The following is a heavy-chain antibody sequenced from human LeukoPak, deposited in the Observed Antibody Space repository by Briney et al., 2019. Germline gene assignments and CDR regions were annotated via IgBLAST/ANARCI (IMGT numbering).Heavy chain of an antibody. Sequence: SETLSLTCTVSGGSISSYYWSWIRQPAGKGLEWIGRIYTSGSTNYNPSLKSRVTISVDTSKNQFSLKLSSVTAADTAVYYCASAPSTGWCGGLDYWGQGTLVTVSS. J-gene: IGHJ4*02. CDR2: IYTSGST. CDR3: ASAPSTGWCGGLDY. D-gene: IGHD3-10*01. V-gene: IGHV4-4*07. CDR1: GGSISSYY.